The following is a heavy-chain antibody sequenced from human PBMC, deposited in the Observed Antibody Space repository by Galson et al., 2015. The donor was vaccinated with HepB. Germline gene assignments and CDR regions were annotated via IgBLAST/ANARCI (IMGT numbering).Heavy chain of an antibody. CDR1: GFTFSSYA. CDR2: ISSNGGST. D-gene: IGHD2-15*01. Sequence: SLRLSCAASGFTFSSYAMHWVRQAPGKGLEYVSAISSNGGSTYYANSVKGRFTIPRDNSKNTLYLQMGSLRAEDMAVYYCARGLDGYCSGGSCDGGYYYYGMDVWGQGTTVTVSS. CDR3: ARGLDGYCSGGSCDGGYYYYGMDV. V-gene: IGHV3-64*01. J-gene: IGHJ6*02.